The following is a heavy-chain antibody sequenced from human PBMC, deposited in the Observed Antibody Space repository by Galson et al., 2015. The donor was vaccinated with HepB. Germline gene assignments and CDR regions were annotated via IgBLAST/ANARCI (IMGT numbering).Heavy chain of an antibody. V-gene: IGHV4-31*03. CDR1: GGSISSGGYY. Sequence: TLSLTCTVSGGSISSGGYYWSWIRQHPGKGLEWIGYIYYSGSTYYNPSLKSRVTISVDPSKNQFSLKLSSVTAADTAVYYCVLLRGVLEQWLVPDYWGQGTLVTVSS. D-gene: IGHD6-19*01. CDR2: IYYSGST. J-gene: IGHJ4*02. CDR3: VLLRGVLEQWLVPDY.